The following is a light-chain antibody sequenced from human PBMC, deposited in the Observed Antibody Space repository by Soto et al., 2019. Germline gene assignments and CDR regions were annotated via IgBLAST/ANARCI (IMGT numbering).Light chain of an antibody. V-gene: IGKV3-20*01. CDR2: DAS. CDR3: QQYGSSGT. CDR1: QSVSLS. Sequence: PGERATLSCRASQSVSLSLAWYQQKPGQAPRLLIYDASKRASGIPARFSGSGSGTDFTLTISRLEPEDFAVYYCQQYGSSGTFGQGTQVDIK. J-gene: IGKJ1*01.